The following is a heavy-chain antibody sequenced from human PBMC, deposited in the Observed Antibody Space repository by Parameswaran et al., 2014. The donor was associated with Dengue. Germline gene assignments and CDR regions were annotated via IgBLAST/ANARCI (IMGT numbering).Heavy chain of an antibody. D-gene: IGHD1-20*01. J-gene: IGHJ5*02. V-gene: IGHV3-53*04. CDR2: IYNDGST. CDR3: ARDRDITGTYGVGWFDP. Sequence: VRQMPGKGLEWVSVIYNDGSTYYADSVKGRFTISRHNSKNTLYLQMNSLRVEDTAVYYCARDRDITGTYGVGWFDPWGQGTLVTVSS.